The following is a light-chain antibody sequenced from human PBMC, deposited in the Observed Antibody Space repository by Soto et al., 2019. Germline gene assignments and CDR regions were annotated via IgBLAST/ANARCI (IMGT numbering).Light chain of an antibody. CDR2: DAS. Sequence: EIVLTQSPGTLSLSPGERATLSCRASQSVSSNYLAWYQQKPGQAPRLLIYDASSRATDIPDRFSGSGSGTDFTLTISRLEPEDFAVYYCHQYGSSPRTFGQGTKLEIK. CDR3: HQYGSSPRT. V-gene: IGKV3-20*01. CDR1: QSVSSNY. J-gene: IGKJ2*01.